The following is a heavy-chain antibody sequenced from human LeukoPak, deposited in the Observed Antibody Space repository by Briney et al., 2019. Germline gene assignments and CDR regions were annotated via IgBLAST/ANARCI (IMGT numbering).Heavy chain of an antibody. CDR2: IKKDGSEK. CDR1: GFTFSSYW. V-gene: IGHV3-7*01. J-gene: IGHJ4*02. CDR3: ARDLSGVTGYTYGRGIDY. Sequence: GGSLRLSCAASGFTFSSYWMSWVRQAPGKGLEWVANIKKDGSEKYYVDAVKGRLTISRDNAKTSLYLQMNSLRAEDTAVYYCARDLSGVTGYTYGRGIDYWGQGTLVTVSS. D-gene: IGHD5-18*01.